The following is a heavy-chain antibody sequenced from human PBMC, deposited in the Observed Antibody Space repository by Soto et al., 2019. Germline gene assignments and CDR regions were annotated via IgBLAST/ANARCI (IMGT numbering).Heavy chain of an antibody. J-gene: IGHJ3*02. CDR2: IKQDGSEK. CDR3: ARDRRGGDYGDYHDAFDI. D-gene: IGHD4-17*01. CDR1: GFTFSSYW. V-gene: IGHV3-7*03. Sequence: PGGSLRLSCAASGFTFSSYWMSWVRQAPGKGLEWVANIKQDGSEKYYVDSVKGRFTISRDNAKNSLYLQMNSLRAEDTAAYYCARDRRGGDYGDYHDAFDIWGQGTMVTVSS.